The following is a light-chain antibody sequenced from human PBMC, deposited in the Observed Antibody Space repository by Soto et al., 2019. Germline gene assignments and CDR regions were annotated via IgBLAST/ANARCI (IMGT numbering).Light chain of an antibody. CDR1: QSIGSG. J-gene: IGKJ1*01. CDR3: QQYDFYWT. CDR2: KAS. V-gene: IGKV1-5*03. Sequence: DIQMTQSPSTLSASVGDRVTITCRANQSIGSGLAWYQQKPGKAPKLLIYKASTLESGVPLRFSGSGSGTEFTLTITSLQPDDFATYYCQQYDFYWTFGQGTKVEIK.